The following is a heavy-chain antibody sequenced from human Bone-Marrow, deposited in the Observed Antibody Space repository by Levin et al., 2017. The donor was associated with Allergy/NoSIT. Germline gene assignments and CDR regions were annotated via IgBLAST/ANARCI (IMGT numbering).Heavy chain of an antibody. D-gene: IGHD1-26*01. J-gene: IGHJ4*02. CDR1: GFTFRNSA. CDR3: AKRSPTGSWHFDS. CDR2: ISESGVNT. Sequence: ETLSLTCAASGFTFRNSAMSWVRQAPGKGLEWVSTISESGVNTDYADSVKGRFTISRDNSKNTLYLQINSLRAEDTAIYYCAKRSPTGSWHFDSWGQGTLVTVSS. V-gene: IGHV3-23*01.